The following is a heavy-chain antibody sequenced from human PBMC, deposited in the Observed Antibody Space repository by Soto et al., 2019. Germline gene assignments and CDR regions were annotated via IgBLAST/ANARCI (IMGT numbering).Heavy chain of an antibody. CDR3: ARGASSSWSDFDY. Sequence: SETLSLSCTVSGVSISSGGYYWSWIRQHPGKGLEWIGYIYYSGSTYYNPSLKSRVTISVDTSKNQFSLKLSSVTAADTAVYYCARGASSSWSDFDYWGQGTLVTVSS. CDR1: GVSISSGGYY. J-gene: IGHJ4*02. V-gene: IGHV4-31*03. CDR2: IYYSGST. D-gene: IGHD6-13*01.